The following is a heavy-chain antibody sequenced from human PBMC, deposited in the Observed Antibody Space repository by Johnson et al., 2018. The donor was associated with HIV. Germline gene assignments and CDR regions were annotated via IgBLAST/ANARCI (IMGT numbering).Heavy chain of an antibody. CDR1: GFTFRSYW. V-gene: IGHV3-7*01. D-gene: IGHD4-11*01. CDR2: IKQDGSEK. Sequence: VQLVESGGGLVQPGGSLRLSCVVSGFTFRSYWMTWVRQAPGKGLEWVANIKQDGSEKYYVDSVKGRFTISRDNAKNSLYLQMNGLRAEDTAVYYWARNEYSNYGGRDAFDIWGQGTMVTVPS. CDR3: ARNEYSNYGGRDAFDI. J-gene: IGHJ3*02.